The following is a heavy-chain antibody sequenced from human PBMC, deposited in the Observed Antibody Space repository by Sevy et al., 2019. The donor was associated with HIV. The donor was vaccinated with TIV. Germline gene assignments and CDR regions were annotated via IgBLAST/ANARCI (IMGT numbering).Heavy chain of an antibody. CDR1: GFTFSSYW. V-gene: IGHV3-74*01. J-gene: IGHJ6*02. Sequence: GGSLRLSCAASGFTFSSYWMHWVRQAPGNGLVWVSRINSDGSSTSYADSVKGRFTISRDNAKNTLYLQMNSLRAEDTAVYYCASYVVPAATYYYYGMDVWGQGTTVTVSS. CDR2: INSDGSST. CDR3: ASYVVPAATYYYYGMDV. D-gene: IGHD2-2*01.